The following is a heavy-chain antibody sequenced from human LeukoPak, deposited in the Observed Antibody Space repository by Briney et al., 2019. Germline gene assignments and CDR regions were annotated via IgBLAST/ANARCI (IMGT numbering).Heavy chain of an antibody. CDR3: AKVLVYDRSGDDAFDI. V-gene: IGHV3-23*01. J-gene: IGHJ3*02. D-gene: IGHD3-22*01. CDR2: ISDSGGRT. CDR1: GFTFSSYA. Sequence: GGSLRLSCAASGFTFSSYAMSWVRQAPGKGLEWVSAISDSGGRTYYADSVKGRFTISRDNSKNTLYLQMNRLRAEDTAVYYCAKVLVYDRSGDDAFDIWGQGTMVTVSS.